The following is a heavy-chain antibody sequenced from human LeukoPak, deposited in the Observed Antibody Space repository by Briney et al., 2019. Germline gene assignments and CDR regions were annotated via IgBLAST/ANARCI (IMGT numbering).Heavy chain of an antibody. D-gene: IGHD3-10*01. Sequence: GGSLRLSCAASGFTFSHAWMSWVRQAPGKGLEWVANIKQDGSEKYYVDSVKGRFSISRDNAGNSLFLQMHSLRAEDTAIYYCAKEKHYYGSIVDYWGQGTLVTVSS. CDR1: GFTFSHAW. CDR3: AKEKHYYGSIVDY. V-gene: IGHV3-7*04. CDR2: IKQDGSEK. J-gene: IGHJ4*02.